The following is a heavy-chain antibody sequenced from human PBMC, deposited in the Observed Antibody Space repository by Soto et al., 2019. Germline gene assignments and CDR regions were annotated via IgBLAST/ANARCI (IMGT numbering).Heavy chain of an antibody. CDR1: GFTFSSYG. D-gene: IGHD1-7*01. CDR3: AKDSAVTGTTFQYFDY. J-gene: IGHJ4*02. V-gene: IGHV3-30*18. CDR2: ISYDGSNK. Sequence: GGSLRLSCAASGFTFSSYGMHWVRQAPGKGLEWVAVISYDGSNKYYADSVKGRFTISRDNSKNTLYLQMNSLRAEDTAVYYCAKDSAVTGTTFQYFDYWGQGTLVTVSS.